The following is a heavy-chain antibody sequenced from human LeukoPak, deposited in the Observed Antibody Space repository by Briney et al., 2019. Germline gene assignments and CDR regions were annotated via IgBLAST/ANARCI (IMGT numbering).Heavy chain of an antibody. CDR2: IGGRDGST. Sequence: GGSLRLSCAASGFTFSSYGMSWVRQAPGKGLEWVSAIGGRDGSTYYADSVKGRFTISRDNCKNTLYVQMNSLRAEDTAVYYCARDRGYFDYWGQGTLVTVSS. V-gene: IGHV3-23*01. D-gene: IGHD3-10*01. J-gene: IGHJ4*02. CDR1: GFTFSSYG. CDR3: ARDRGYFDY.